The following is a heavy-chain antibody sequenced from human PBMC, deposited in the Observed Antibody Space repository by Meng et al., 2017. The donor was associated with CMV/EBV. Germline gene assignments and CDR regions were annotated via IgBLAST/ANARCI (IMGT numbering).Heavy chain of an antibody. CDR1: GGTFSSYA. CDR3: ARRGYGGNPLRPPLDYYYYGMDV. Sequence: VKVSCKASGGTFSSYAISWVRQAPGQGLEWMGGIIPIFGTANYAQKFQGRATITTDESTSTAYMELSSLRSEDTAVYYCARRGYGGNPLRPPLDYYYYGMDVWGQGTTVTVSS. V-gene: IGHV1-69*05. J-gene: IGHJ6*02. D-gene: IGHD4-23*01. CDR2: IIPIFGTA.